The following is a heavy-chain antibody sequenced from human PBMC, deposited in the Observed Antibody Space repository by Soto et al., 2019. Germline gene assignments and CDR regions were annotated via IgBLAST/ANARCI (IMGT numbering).Heavy chain of an antibody. D-gene: IGHD6-13*01. V-gene: IGHV1-2*02. CDR3: ASYSSSWYRDFDY. Sequence: ASVKVSSKASGYTFTGYYMHWVRPAPGQGLELMGWINPTSGGTNYAQKFQGRVTMTRDTSISTAYMELSRLRSDDTAVYYCASYSSSWYRDFDYWGQGTLVTGSS. CDR2: INPTSGGT. CDR1: GYTFTGYY. J-gene: IGHJ4*02.